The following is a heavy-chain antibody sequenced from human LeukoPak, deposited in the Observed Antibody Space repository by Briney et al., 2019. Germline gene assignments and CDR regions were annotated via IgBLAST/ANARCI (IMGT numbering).Heavy chain of an antibody. J-gene: IGHJ4*02. CDR1: GFNFSNYE. V-gene: IGHV3-48*03. CDR3: ARERAGDPGGEEVFGAAPYDY. Sequence: GGSLRLSCAASGFNFSNYEMNSIHQPPGGGLECIFASSRGGITIYYADSVKGRFTISRDDARNSVFLQMTSLRPDDTAIYYCARERAGDPGGEEVFGAAPYDYWGQGTLVTVSS. CDR2: SSRGGITI. D-gene: IGHD3-3*01.